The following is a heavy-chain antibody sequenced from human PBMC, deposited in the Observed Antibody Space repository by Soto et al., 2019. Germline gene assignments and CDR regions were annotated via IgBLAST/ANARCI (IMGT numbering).Heavy chain of an antibody. V-gene: IGHV1-69*12. CDR2: IIPIFGTA. Sequence: QVQLVQSGAEVKKPGSSVKVSCKASGGTFSSYALSWVRQAPGQGLGWMGGIIPIFGTANYAQKFQGRVTITADESTSTAYRELSSLRSEDTAVYYCASVLEIHYSYGMDVWGQGTTVTVSS. CDR3: ASVLEIHYSYGMDV. CDR1: GGTFSSYA. J-gene: IGHJ6*02. D-gene: IGHD1-7*01.